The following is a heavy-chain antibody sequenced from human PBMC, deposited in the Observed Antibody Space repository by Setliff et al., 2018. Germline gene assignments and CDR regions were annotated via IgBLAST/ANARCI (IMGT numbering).Heavy chain of an antibody. Sequence: PGESLKISCSVSGITFKNAWMTWVRQAPGKGPEWVGRIKSSIEGATSDYGAPAKGRLTISRDDSKSMIYLQMNNLKSEDTGFYYCTTGPRDSRNYLNWLGSWGQGTLVTVSS. J-gene: IGHJ5*01. CDR3: TTGPRDSRNYLNWLGS. V-gene: IGHV3-15*01. CDR1: GITFKNAW. CDR2: IKSSIEGATS. D-gene: IGHD4-4*01.